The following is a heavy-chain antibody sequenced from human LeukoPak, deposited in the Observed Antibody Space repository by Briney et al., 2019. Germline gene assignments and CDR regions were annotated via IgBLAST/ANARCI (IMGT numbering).Heavy chain of an antibody. J-gene: IGHJ4*02. CDR3: ATDCSVGSTTIDLDY. CDR1: GGSISNYF. CDR2: ISTSGST. D-gene: IGHD1-26*01. V-gene: IGHV4-4*07. Sequence: SETLSLTCTVSGGSISNYFWSWIRQPAGKGLEWIGHISTSGSTNYNPSLKTRVTMSVDTSKNQFSLKLSSVTAADTAVYYCATDCSVGSTTIDLDYWGQGTLVTVSS.